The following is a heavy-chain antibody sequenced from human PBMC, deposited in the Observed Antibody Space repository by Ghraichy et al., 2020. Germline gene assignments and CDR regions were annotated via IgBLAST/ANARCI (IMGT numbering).Heavy chain of an antibody. D-gene: IGHD3-10*01. Sequence: SETLSLTCAVYGGSFSGYYWSWIRQPPGKGLEWIGEINHSGSTNYNPSLKSRVTISVDTSKNQFSLKLSSVTAADTAVYYCARHRGRTAFDYWGQGTLVTVSS. J-gene: IGHJ4*02. V-gene: IGHV4-34*01. CDR1: GGSFSGYY. CDR3: ARHRGRTAFDY. CDR2: INHSGST.